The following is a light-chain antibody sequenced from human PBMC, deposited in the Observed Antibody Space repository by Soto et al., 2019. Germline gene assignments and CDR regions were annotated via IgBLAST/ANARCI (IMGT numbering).Light chain of an antibody. J-gene: IGKJ1*01. CDR2: AAS. CDR1: QTIGYS. CDR3: QQSYIALRT. V-gene: IGKV1-39*01. Sequence: DIQMTQSPSSLSASVGDRVGITCRASQTIGYSLNWYQQKPGKAPKLLIYAASSLQSGVPSRFSGSGSGTDFTLSISSLQPEDFATYYCQQSYIALRTFGQGTKVDIK.